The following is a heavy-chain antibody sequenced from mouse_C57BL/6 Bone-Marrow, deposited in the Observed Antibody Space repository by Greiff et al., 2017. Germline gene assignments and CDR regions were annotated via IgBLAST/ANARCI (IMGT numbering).Heavy chain of an antibody. D-gene: IGHD1-1*01. Sequence: EVKLMESGGGLVKPGGSLKLSCAASGFTFSSYAMSWVRQTPEKRLEWVATLSDGGSYTYYPDNVKGRFTISRDNAKNNLYLQMSHLKSEDTAMYYCARALWHWYFDVWGTGTTVTVSS. V-gene: IGHV5-4*03. CDR3: ARALWHWYFDV. CDR1: GFTFSSYA. J-gene: IGHJ1*03. CDR2: LSDGGSYT.